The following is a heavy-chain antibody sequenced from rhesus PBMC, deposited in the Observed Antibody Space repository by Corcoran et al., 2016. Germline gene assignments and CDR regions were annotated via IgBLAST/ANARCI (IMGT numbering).Heavy chain of an antibody. CDR3: ATDARGGSYSVDY. CDR1: GYTFTDYY. D-gene: IGHD1-44*02. J-gene: IGHJ4*01. Sequence: EVQLVQSGAEVKKPGASVKISCKASGYTFTDYYLHWVRQAPGKGLEWMGRVDPDDGEAIHAQKFQDRVTSTADASTDTAYLELSRLRSEDTSVYYCATDARGGSYSVDYWGQGVLVTVSS. V-gene: IGHV1-111*02. CDR2: VDPDDGEA.